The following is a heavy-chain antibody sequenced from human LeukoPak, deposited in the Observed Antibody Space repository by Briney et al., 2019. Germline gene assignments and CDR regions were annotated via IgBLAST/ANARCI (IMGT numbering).Heavy chain of an antibody. CDR3: ARDFYASGSRDY. Sequence: GGSLRLSCAASGFTFSSYWMNWVRQAPGKGLEWVANIKQDGSDKYYVDSVRGRFTISRDNTKNSLYLQMNSLRAEDTAVYYWARDFYASGSRDYWGQGTLVSVSS. CDR2: IKQDGSDK. D-gene: IGHD3-10*01. V-gene: IGHV3-7*01. J-gene: IGHJ4*02. CDR1: GFTFSSYW.